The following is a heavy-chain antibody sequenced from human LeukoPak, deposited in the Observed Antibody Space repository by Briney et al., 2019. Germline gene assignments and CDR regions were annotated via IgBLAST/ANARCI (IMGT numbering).Heavy chain of an antibody. J-gene: IGHJ4*02. CDR3: AKGHRYSGSYHFDY. CDR1: GFTFSSYA. CDR2: ISGSGGST. D-gene: IGHD1-26*01. V-gene: IGHV3-23*01. Sequence: GGSLRLFCAASGFTFSSYAMSWVRQAPGEGLECLSAISGSGGSTYYADSVKGRFTISRDNSKNTLYLHMNSLRAEDTAVYYCAKGHRYSGSYHFDYWGQGTLVTVSS.